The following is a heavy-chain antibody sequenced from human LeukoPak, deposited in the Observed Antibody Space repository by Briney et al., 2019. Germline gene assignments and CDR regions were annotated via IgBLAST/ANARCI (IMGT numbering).Heavy chain of an antibody. V-gene: IGHV3-7*03. Sequence: GSLRLSCGASGFDFNRYWMNWVRPAPGKGLEWVAKIEQDGGEEYYVDSVKGRFTISRDNAKNSLYLQMNSLRVEDTAVYYCARGRYVDWLFDYWGQGTLVTVSS. CDR2: IEQDGGEE. CDR1: GFDFNRYW. J-gene: IGHJ4*02. D-gene: IGHD3-9*01. CDR3: ARGRYVDWLFDY.